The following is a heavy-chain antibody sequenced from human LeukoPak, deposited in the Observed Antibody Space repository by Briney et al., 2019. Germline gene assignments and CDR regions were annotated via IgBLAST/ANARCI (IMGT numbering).Heavy chain of an antibody. CDR2: INHSGST. Sequence: SETLSLTCAVYGGSFSGYYWSWIRQPPGKGLEWIGEINHSGSTNYNPSLKSRVTISVDTSKNQFSLKLSSVTTADTAVYYCARGYYTVDYWGQGTLVTVSS. V-gene: IGHV4-34*01. D-gene: IGHD2/OR15-2a*01. J-gene: IGHJ4*02. CDR3: ARGYYTVDY. CDR1: GGSFSGYY.